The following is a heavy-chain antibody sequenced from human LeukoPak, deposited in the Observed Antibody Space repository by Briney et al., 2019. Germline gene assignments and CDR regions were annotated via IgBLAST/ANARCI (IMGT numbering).Heavy chain of an antibody. Sequence: ASVKVSCKASGYTFTSYYMHWVRQATGQGLEWMGWMNPNSGNTGYAQKFQGRVTMTRNTSISTAYMELSSLRSEDTAVYYCARGLRGYSYGYFFYYGMDVWGQGTTVTVSS. D-gene: IGHD5-18*01. CDR3: ARGLRGYSYGYFFYYGMDV. CDR1: GYTFTSYY. J-gene: IGHJ6*02. V-gene: IGHV1-8*02. CDR2: MNPNSGNT.